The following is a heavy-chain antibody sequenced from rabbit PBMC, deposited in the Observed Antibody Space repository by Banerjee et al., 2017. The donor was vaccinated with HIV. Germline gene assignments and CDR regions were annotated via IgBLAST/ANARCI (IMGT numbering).Heavy chain of an antibody. CDR3: ARERYDNYGDYDL. V-gene: IGHV1S45*01. Sequence: QEQVVESGGGLVQPEGSLTLTCTASGFSFSTNYYMCWVRQAPGKGLEWIACIYVGSSGSAHYPSWVNGRFTISKTSSTTVTLQMTSLTAADTATYFCARERYDNYGDYDLWGPGTLVTVS. CDR1: GFSFSTNYY. D-gene: IGHD2-1*01. J-gene: IGHJ4*01. CDR2: IYVGSSGSA.